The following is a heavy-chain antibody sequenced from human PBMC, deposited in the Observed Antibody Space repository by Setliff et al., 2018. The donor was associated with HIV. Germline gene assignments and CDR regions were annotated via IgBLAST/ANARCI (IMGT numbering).Heavy chain of an antibody. D-gene: IGHD3-10*01. J-gene: IGHJ4*02. CDR2: IIPIFGTA. V-gene: IGHV1-69*05. CDR3: ARGEAAAPEDYSGSGFDY. Sequence: GASVKVSCKASGGTFSSYAISWVRQAPGQGLEWMGGIIPIFGTANYAQKFQGRVTITTDESTSTAYMELSSLRSEDTAVYYCARGEAAAPEDYSGSGFDYWGQGTLVTVSS. CDR1: GGTFSSYA.